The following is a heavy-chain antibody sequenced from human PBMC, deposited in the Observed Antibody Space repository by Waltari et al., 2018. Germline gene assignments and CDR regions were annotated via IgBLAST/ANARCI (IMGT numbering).Heavy chain of an antibody. Sequence: QVQLQESGPGLVKPSETLSLTCTVSGGSISSYYWSWIRQPAGKGLEWIGRIYTSGCTNYSPTLKSRVTMSVDTSKNQFSLKLSSVTAADTAVYYCAVARKSVDWLGGGLDWFDPWGQGTLVTVSS. V-gene: IGHV4-4*07. J-gene: IGHJ5*02. CDR3: AVARKSVDWLGGGLDWFDP. CDR1: GGSISSYY. CDR2: IYTSGCT. D-gene: IGHD3-9*01.